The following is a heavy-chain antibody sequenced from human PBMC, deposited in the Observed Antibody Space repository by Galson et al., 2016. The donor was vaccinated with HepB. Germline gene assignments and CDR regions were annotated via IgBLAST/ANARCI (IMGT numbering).Heavy chain of an antibody. D-gene: IGHD2-8*01. V-gene: IGHV3-15*01. CDR2: VKTKTDGGTT. CDR1: GFDFSNAW. Sequence: SLRLSCAASGFDFSNAWMNWVRQAPGKGPEWIGRVKTKTDGGTTDYAAPVKGRFTISRDNAKNSLYLQMNSLRDEDTAVYYCARDTAVYARSSGMDVWGRGTTVTVSS. CDR3: ARDTAVYARSSGMDV. J-gene: IGHJ6*02.